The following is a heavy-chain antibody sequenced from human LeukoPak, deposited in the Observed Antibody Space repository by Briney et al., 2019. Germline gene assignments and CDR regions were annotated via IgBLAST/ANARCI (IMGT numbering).Heavy chain of an antibody. CDR1: GFTFSSYG. Sequence: QPGGSLRLSCAASGFTFSSYGMHWVRQAPGKGLEWVAVIANDGINKYYADSVKGRFTISRDNSKNTLYLQMNSLSAEDTAVYYCTCSKGNFDYWGQGTLVTASS. D-gene: IGHD2-2*01. V-gene: IGHV3-30*03. J-gene: IGHJ4*02. CDR2: IANDGINK. CDR3: TCSKGNFDY.